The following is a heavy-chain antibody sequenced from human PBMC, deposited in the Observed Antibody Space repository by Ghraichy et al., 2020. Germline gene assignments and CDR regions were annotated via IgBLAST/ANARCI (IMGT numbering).Heavy chain of an antibody. CDR2: FNPGNGDT. D-gene: IGHD6-19*01. J-gene: IGHJ4*02. V-gene: IGHV1-3*01. Sequence: ASVKVSCKASGQSYGYTFISSAMHWVRQAPGQRLAGMGWFNPGNGDTKFSEKFKDRVTITGDTSANTVYMELSGLTSEDTAIYYCACRPVLALAGLDFWGQGPLVTVSS. CDR3: ACRPVLALAGLDF. CDR1: GYTFISSA.